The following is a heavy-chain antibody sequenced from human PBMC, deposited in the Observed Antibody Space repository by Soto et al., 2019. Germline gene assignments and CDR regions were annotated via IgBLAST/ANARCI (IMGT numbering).Heavy chain of an antibody. CDR3: TRLKDYYGSGSSPYYYYYYYMDV. J-gene: IGHJ6*03. V-gene: IGHV3-73*01. D-gene: IGHD3-10*01. CDR1: GFTFSGSA. Sequence: EVQLVESGGGLVQPGGSLKLSCAASGFTFSGSAMHWVRQASGKGLEWVGRIRSKANSYATAYAASVKGRFTISRDDSKNTAYLQMNSLKTEDTAVYYCTRLKDYYGSGSSPYYYYYYYMDVWGKGTTVTVSS. CDR2: IRSKANSYAT.